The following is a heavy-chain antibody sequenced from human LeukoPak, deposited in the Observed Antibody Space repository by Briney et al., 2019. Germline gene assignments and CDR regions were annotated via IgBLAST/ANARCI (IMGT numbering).Heavy chain of an antibody. CDR3: ARAAVAGHGSAKYYYMDV. V-gene: IGHV1-18*04. J-gene: IGHJ6*03. D-gene: IGHD6-19*01. Sequence: ASVKVSCKASGYTFTSYYMHWVRQAPGQGLEWMGWISAYNGNTNYAQKLQGRVTMTTDTSTSTAYMELRSLRSDDTAVYYCARAAVAGHGSAKYYYMDVWGKGTTVTVSS. CDR1: GYTFTSYY. CDR2: ISAYNGNT.